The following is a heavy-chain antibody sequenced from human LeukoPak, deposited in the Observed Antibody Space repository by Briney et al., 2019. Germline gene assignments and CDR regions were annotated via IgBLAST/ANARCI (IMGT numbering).Heavy chain of an antibody. CDR1: GGSFGGYY. CDR3: ARSSYRGPYYFDY. D-gene: IGHD5-18*01. J-gene: IGHJ4*02. V-gene: IGHV4-34*01. CDR2: INHSGSA. Sequence: PSETLSLTCAVYGGSFGGYYWSWIRQPPGKGLEWGGEINHSGSANYNPSLKSRVTISVDTTKNQFSLKLSSVTAADTAVYYCARSSYRGPYYFDYWGQGTLVTVSS.